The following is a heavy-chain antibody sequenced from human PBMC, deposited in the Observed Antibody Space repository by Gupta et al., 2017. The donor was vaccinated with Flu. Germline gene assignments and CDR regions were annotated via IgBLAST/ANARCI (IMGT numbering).Heavy chain of an antibody. D-gene: IGHD5-18*01. Sequence: YAFSGVRQAPGEGLEWMGGIIVIVGEANYAQKFQGRLTIIADKSTNTAYMELSSLRSDDTAMYYCATNTGDRGWFDYWGQGTLVTVSS. CDR1: YA. J-gene: IGHJ5*01. CDR3: ATNTGDRGWFDY. V-gene: IGHV1-69*06. CDR2: IIVIVGEA.